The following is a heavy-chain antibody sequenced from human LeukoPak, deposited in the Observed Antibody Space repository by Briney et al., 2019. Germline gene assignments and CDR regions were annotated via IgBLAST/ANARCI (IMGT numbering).Heavy chain of an antibody. J-gene: IGHJ6*02. V-gene: IGHV3-23*01. CDR1: GFTFSTYA. CDR2: ISSSGGST. CDR3: AKDTRSYGRDV. D-gene: IGHD1-26*01. Sequence: GSLRLSCEASGFTFSTYAMSWVRQAPGKGLEWVSSISSSGGSTYYADSVKGRFTISRDSSKNTLYLQMNSLRAEDTAVYYCAKDTRSYGRDVWGQGTTVTVSS.